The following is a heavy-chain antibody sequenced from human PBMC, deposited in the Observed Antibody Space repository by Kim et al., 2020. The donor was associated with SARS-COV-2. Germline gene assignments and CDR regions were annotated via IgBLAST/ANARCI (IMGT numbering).Heavy chain of an antibody. D-gene: IGHD6-13*01. CDR3: ARGYGIFYGMDV. Sequence: YAYPSLKTRVAISVTTSKNQFSLTLSSVTPADPAVYFCARGYGIFYGMDVWGQGTTVTVSS. V-gene: IGHV4-30-4*05. J-gene: IGHJ6*02.